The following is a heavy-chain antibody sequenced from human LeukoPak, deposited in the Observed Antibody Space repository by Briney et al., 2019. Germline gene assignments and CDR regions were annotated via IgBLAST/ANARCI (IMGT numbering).Heavy chain of an antibody. Sequence: GGSLRLSCAASGFTFNNYAMSWVRQAPGKGLEWVSAISGSGGTTYYADSVKGRFTFSRDNSKNTLYLQMNSLRAEDTAVYYCAGSSYLVSQEYYWGQGTLVTVSS. J-gene: IGHJ4*02. CDR3: AGSSYLVSQEYY. CDR2: ISGSGGTT. D-gene: IGHD1-14*01. CDR1: GFTFNNYA. V-gene: IGHV3-23*01.